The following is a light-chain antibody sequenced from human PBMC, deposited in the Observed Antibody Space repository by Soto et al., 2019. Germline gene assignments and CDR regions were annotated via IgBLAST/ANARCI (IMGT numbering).Light chain of an antibody. Sequence: IVLTQSPGTLSLSPGERATLSCRASQSVSSGYLAWYQQKPGQAPRLLIYGASTRATGVPDRFSGSGSGAVFTLTISRLEPEDFALYYCQQYGSSPITFGQGTRLEIK. CDR1: QSVSSGY. CDR2: GAS. V-gene: IGKV3-20*01. CDR3: QQYGSSPIT. J-gene: IGKJ5*01.